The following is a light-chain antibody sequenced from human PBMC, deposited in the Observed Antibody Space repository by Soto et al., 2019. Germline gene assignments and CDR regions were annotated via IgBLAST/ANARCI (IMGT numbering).Light chain of an antibody. Sequence: EVVLTQSPGTLSLSPGGRATLSCRASQSISSSYLAWYQQKPGQAPRLLIYGASSRATGTPDRFTGSGSGTDFTLTISRLEPEDFAVYYCQQYGSSTWTFGQGTKVEMK. CDR1: QSISSSY. CDR3: QQYGSSTWT. V-gene: IGKV3-20*01. CDR2: GAS. J-gene: IGKJ1*01.